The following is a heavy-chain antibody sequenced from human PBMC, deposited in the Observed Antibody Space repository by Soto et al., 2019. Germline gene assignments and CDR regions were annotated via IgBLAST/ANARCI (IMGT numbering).Heavy chain of an antibody. Sequence: SETLSLTCTVSGGSISSYYWSWIRQPPGKGLEWIGYIYYSGSTNYNPSLKSRVTISVDTSKNQFSLKLSSVTAEDTAVYYCPGAVAGTGFDHWGQGTLVTVSS. CDR2: IYYSGST. V-gene: IGHV4-59*01. D-gene: IGHD6-19*01. CDR3: PGAVAGTGFDH. CDR1: GGSISSYY. J-gene: IGHJ4*02.